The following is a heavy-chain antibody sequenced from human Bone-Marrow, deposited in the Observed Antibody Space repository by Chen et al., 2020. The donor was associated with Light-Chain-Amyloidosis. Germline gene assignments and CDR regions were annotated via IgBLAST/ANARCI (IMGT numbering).Heavy chain of an antibody. CDR1: GGSISCYY. V-gene: IGHV4-34*01. J-gene: IGHJ4*02. CDR2: INRSEST. Sequence: QVQLQQWGAGLLKPSETLSLTCAVHGGSISCYYWNWLRQSPGKGLEWIGEINRSESTNYNPSLKSRVTMSVDTSKNQFSLKVNSVTAADTAVYYCARGGLDHWGQGTLVTVSS. CDR3: ARGGLDH.